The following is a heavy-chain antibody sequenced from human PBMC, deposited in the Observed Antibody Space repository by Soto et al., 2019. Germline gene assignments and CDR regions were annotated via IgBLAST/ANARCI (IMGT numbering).Heavy chain of an antibody. Sequence: PSETLSLTCAASGASISDCDWWTWVRQPPGKGLEWIGEIHHSGATSHNSSVKSRVTISLDKSKNHLSLQLNSVTAADTAVYYCATRDYTASPYWGQGILVAVSS. CDR3: ATRDYTASPY. J-gene: IGHJ4*02. CDR2: IHHSGAT. CDR1: GASISDCDW. D-gene: IGHD2-2*02. V-gene: IGHV4-4*02.